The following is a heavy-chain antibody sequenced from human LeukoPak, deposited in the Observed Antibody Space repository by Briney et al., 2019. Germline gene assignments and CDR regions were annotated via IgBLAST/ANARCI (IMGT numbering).Heavy chain of an antibody. CDR2: ISGSGGST. J-gene: IGHJ4*02. CDR1: GCTFSSYA. D-gene: IGHD4-17*01. V-gene: IGHV3-23*01. Sequence: GGSLRLSCAASGCTFSSYAMSWVRQAPGKGLEWVSAISGSGGSTYYADSVKGRFTISRDNSKNTLYLQMNSLRAEDTAVYYCAKEQLDYYGDNESFDYWGQGTLVTVSS. CDR3: AKEQLDYYGDNESFDY.